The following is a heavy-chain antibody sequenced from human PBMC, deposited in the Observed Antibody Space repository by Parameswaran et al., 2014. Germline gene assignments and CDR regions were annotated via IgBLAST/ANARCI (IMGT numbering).Heavy chain of an antibody. J-gene: IGHJ4*02. CDR1: GGSISSSSYY. CDR3: ARLGKLRWDGFDY. V-gene: IGHV4-39*01. CDR2: IYYSGRT. D-gene: IGHD4-23*01. Sequence: SETLSLTCTVSGGSISSSSYYWGWIRQSPGKGLEWIGSIYYSGRTYYNPSLKSRVTISVDTSKNQFSLKVSSVTAADTAVYYCARLGKLRWDGFDYWGQGTLVTVSS.